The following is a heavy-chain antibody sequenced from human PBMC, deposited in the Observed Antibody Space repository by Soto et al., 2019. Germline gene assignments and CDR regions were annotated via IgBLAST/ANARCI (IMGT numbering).Heavy chain of an antibody. CDR2: IYYSGNT. J-gene: IGHJ5*02. CDR3: ARHPLDGEYDPHDNWFDP. Sequence: QLQLQESGPGLVKSSETLSLTCTVSGGSISSSSYYWGWIRQPPGKGLEWIGSIYYSGNTFYKPSLRSRLTISVDTSQNQFSLKLSSVTAADTAVYYCARHPLDGEYDPHDNWFDPWGQGTLVTVSS. CDR1: GGSISSSSYY. V-gene: IGHV4-39*01. D-gene: IGHD4-17*01.